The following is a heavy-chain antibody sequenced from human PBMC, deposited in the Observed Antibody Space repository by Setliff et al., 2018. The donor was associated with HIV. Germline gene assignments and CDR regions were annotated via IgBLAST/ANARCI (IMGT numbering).Heavy chain of an antibody. CDR3: ARVGSYWSTFDY. J-gene: IGHJ4*02. CDR1: GYTFTSYG. Sequence: GASVKVSCKASGYTFTSYGISWVRQAPGQGLQWMGWLNTETGNSMYAQGFTGRFVFSLDTSVSTAFLQINSLKAEDTAMYYCARVGSYWSTFDYWGQGALVTVPQ. D-gene: IGHD1-26*01. CDR2: LNTETGNS. V-gene: IGHV7-4-1*02.